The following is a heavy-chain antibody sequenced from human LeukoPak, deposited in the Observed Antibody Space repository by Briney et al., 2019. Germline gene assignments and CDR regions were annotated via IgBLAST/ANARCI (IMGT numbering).Heavy chain of an antibody. CDR3: AKTDLWFGEFYFDY. CDR1: GFTFGSYA. V-gene: IGHV3-23*01. J-gene: IGHJ4*02. Sequence: GGSLRLSCAASGFTFGSYAMSWVRQAPGKGLGWVSAISGSGGSTYYADSVKGRFTISRDNSKNTLYLQMNSLRAEDTAVYYCAKTDLWFGEFYFDYWGQGTLVTVSS. D-gene: IGHD3-10*01. CDR2: ISGSGGST.